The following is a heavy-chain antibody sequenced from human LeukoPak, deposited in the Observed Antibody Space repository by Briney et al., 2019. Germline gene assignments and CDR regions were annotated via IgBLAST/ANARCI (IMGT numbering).Heavy chain of an antibody. Sequence: SETLSLTCAVSGYSISSGYYWGWIRQPPGKGLEWIGSIYHSGSTYYNPSLKSRVTISVDTSKNQFSLKLTSVTAADTAFYYCARGHLLSGWYNDYWGQGTLVTVSS. CDR3: ARGHLLSGWYNDY. V-gene: IGHV4-38-2*01. D-gene: IGHD6-19*01. J-gene: IGHJ4*02. CDR1: GYSISSGYY. CDR2: IYHSGST.